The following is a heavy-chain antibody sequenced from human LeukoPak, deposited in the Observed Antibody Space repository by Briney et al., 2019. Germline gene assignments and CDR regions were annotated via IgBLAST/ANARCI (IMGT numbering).Heavy chain of an antibody. CDR2: INPSGGST. D-gene: IGHD3-22*01. V-gene: IGHV1-46*01. Sequence: ASVKVSCKASGYTFTSYYMHWVRQAPGQGLEWMGIINPSGGSTSYAQKFQGRVTMTGDTSTSTVYMELSSLRSEDTAVYYCARVPFTATMTTGAFDIWGQGTMVTVSS. CDR1: GYTFTSYY. CDR3: ARVPFTATMTTGAFDI. J-gene: IGHJ3*02.